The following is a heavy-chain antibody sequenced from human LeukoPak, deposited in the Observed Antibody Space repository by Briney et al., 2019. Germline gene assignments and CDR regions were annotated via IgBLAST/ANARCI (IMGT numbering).Heavy chain of an antibody. CDR1: GFTFSTYW. CDR2: IKEDSSDK. V-gene: IGHV3-7*03. Sequence: PGGSLRLSCAASGFTFSTYWMSWVRQAPGKGPEWVANIKEDSSDKKYVDSVKGRFTISRDNAKNSLYLQMNSLRAEDTAVYYCASFTEDAFDIWGQGTMVTVSS. J-gene: IGHJ3*02. CDR3: ASFTEDAFDI.